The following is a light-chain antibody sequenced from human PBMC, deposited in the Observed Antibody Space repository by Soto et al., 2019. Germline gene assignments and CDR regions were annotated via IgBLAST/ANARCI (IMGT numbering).Light chain of an antibody. CDR2: DAY. CDR3: QQRHMWPIT. Sequence: FVLPQSPVTLSLSPGERATLSCRASQSFRGLLAWYQQKPGQAPRLLIYDAYNRATGIPPRFSGSGSGTDFTLTISSLEPEDSAVYYCQQRHMWPITFGQGTRLEIK. J-gene: IGKJ5*01. V-gene: IGKV3-11*01. CDR1: QSFRGL.